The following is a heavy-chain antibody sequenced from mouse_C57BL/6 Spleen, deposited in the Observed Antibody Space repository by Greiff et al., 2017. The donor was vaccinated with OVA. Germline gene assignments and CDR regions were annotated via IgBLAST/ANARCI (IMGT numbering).Heavy chain of an antibody. CDR1: GYTFTSYW. Sequence: QVQLQQSGAELVKPGASVKMSCKASGYTFTSYWITWVKQRPGQGLEWIGDIYPGSGSTNYNEKFKSKATLTVDTSASTAYMQLSSLTSEDAAVYYCAKGYGYFDVWGTGTTVTVSS. J-gene: IGHJ1*03. CDR2: IYPGSGST. V-gene: IGHV1-55*01. CDR3: AKGYGYFDV.